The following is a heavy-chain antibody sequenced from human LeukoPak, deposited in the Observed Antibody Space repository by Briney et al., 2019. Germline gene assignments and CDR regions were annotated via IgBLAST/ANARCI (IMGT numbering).Heavy chain of an antibody. CDR3: ARDWRATTAYFDY. J-gene: IGHJ4*02. CDR2: ISYDGSNK. D-gene: IGHD3-3*01. Sequence: GGSLRLSCAASGFTFSSYGMHRVRQAPGKGLEWVAVISYDGSNKYYADSVKGRFTISRDNSKNTLYLQMNSLRAEDTAVYCCARDWRATTAYFDYWGQGTLVTVSS. V-gene: IGHV3-30*03. CDR1: GFTFSSYG.